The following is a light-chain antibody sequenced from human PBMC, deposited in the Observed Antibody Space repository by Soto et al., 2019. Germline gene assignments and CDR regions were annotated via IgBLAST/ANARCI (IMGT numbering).Light chain of an antibody. CDR1: TSNIGSNT. CDR2: SNN. J-gene: IGLJ1*01. V-gene: IGLV1-44*01. CDR3: AAWDDSLSGYV. Sequence: QSALTQPTSASGTPGQRVTISCSGSTSNIGSNTVNWYQQLPGTAPKLLIYSNNQRPSGVPDRFSGSKSGTSASLAISGLQSEDEADYYCAAWDDSLSGYVFGTGTKLTVL.